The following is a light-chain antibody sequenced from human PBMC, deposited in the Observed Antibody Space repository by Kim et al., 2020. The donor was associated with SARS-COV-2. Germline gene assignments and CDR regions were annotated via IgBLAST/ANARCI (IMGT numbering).Light chain of an antibody. V-gene: IGLV3-21*04. J-gene: IGLJ2*01. Sequence: SYELTQPPSVSVSPGKTARITCCGHNIGSKSVHWYQRKPAQPPVLVIYYDTDLPSWIPVRFSGSNSGNTATLTISMLEARHESVYYCQVLDISSVHVLFG. CDR1: NIGSKS. CDR3: QVLDISSVHVL. CDR2: YDT.